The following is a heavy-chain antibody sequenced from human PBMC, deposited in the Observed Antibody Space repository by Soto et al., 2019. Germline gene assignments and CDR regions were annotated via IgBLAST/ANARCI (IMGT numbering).Heavy chain of an antibody. D-gene: IGHD3-3*01. CDR1: GFAFDNYA. J-gene: IGHJ4*02. Sequence: GGSLRLSCAASGFAFDNYAMIWVRQAPEKGLKWVSGISGSGGTTYYADSVKDRFTISRDNSKNTVFLQMNGLRAEDTAVYYCAKSKTDLRVTVFGLFIVSDLWGQGSLVTVSS. V-gene: IGHV3-23*01. CDR3: AKSKTDLRVTVFGLFIVSDL. CDR2: ISGSGGTT.